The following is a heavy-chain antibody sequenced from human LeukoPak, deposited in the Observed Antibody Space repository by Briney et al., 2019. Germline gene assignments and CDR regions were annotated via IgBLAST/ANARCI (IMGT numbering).Heavy chain of an antibody. CDR1: GFIFSSYT. D-gene: IGHD4-23*01. Sequence: GRSLRLSCVASGFIFSSYTMNWVRQASGKGLEWVSSINVGGNFIKSADSVQGRFTISRDNAKNSLYLQMTSLRVEDTAIYYCLRSAGGNLWGQGTRFTVSP. J-gene: IGHJ4*02. V-gene: IGHV3-21*01. CDR2: INVGGNFI. CDR3: LRSAGGNL.